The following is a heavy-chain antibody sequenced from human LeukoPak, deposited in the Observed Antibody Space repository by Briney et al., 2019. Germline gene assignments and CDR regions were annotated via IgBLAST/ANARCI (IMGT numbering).Heavy chain of an antibody. CDR3: ARDQRCRGSACYSTDFFDS. V-gene: IGHV3-7*01. J-gene: IGHJ5*01. D-gene: IGHD2-21*02. Sequence: GGSLRLSCVASGFTFRTYWMTWVRQAPGKGLEWVAKIRGDGGETSYGDSVKGRFTISRDNADNSIHLQMTSLRADDSAVYFCARDQRCRGSACYSTDFFDSWGQGTLVSVSS. CDR2: IRGDGGET. CDR1: GFTFRTYW.